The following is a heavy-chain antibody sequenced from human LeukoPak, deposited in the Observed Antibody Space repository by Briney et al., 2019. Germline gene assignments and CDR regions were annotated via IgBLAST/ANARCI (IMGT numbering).Heavy chain of an antibody. CDR1: GFSLSTSGVG. Sequence: SGPTLVNPTQTLTLTCTFSGFSLSTSGVGVGWIRQPPGKALEWLALIYWNDDKRYRPSLKSRLTITKDTSKNQVVLTMTDMDPVDTATYYCAHSLDYYGSGAHDHWGQGALVTVSS. CDR3: AHSLDYYGSGAHDH. D-gene: IGHD3-10*01. V-gene: IGHV2-5*01. J-gene: IGHJ5*02. CDR2: IYWNDDK.